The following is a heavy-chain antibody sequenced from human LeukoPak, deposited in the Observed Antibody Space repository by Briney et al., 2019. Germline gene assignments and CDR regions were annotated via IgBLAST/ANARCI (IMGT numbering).Heavy chain of an antibody. CDR1: GFTFSAYW. Sequence: PGGSLRLSCAASGFTFSAYWMSWVRQAPGKGLEWVANINQDGSDKYYVDSVKGRLTISRDNSKNTLYLQMNSLRAEDTAVYYCAKDTSGSYYSSFDYWGQGTLVTVSS. J-gene: IGHJ4*02. CDR2: INQDGSDK. CDR3: AKDTSGSYYSSFDY. V-gene: IGHV3-7*05. D-gene: IGHD1-26*01.